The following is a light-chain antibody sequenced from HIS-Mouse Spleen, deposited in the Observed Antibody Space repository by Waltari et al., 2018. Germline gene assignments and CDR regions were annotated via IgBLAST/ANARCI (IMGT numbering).Light chain of an antibody. CDR3: QSYDSSNWV. Sequence: NFMLTQPHSVSESPGKTVTISCTGSSGSIASNYVQWYQQRPGSAPPTVIYEDNQRPSGVPDRFSGSIDSSSNSASLTISGLKTEDEDDYYCQSYDSSNWVFGGGTKLTVL. CDR2: EDN. V-gene: IGLV6-57*02. CDR1: SGSIASNY. J-gene: IGLJ3*02.